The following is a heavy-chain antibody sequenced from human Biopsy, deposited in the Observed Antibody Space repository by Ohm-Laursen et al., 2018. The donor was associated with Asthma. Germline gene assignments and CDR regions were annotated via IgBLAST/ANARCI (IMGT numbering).Heavy chain of an antibody. CDR3: ARPRWGPYGY. CDR2: ISSSSSTI. D-gene: IGHD4-17*01. Sequence: SLRLSCSASGFTFSSYSMNWVRQAPGKGLEWVSYISSSSSTIYYADTVKGRFTISRDNAKNSLYLQMNSLRDEDTAVYYCARPRWGPYGYWGQGTLVTVSS. V-gene: IGHV3-48*02. J-gene: IGHJ4*02. CDR1: GFTFSSYS.